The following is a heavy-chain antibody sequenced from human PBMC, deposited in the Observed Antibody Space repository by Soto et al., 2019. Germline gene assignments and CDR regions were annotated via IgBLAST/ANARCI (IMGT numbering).Heavy chain of an antibody. D-gene: IGHD5-18*01. Sequence: GGSLRLSXAASGFTFGTYAMNWVRQAPGKGLEWVSGISGSGGSTYYTDSVKGRFTISRDNSKNTLYLQMNSLRADDTAVYYCAKDRSVDTRDWFDPWGQGTLVTVSS. CDR2: ISGSGGST. CDR3: AKDRSVDTRDWFDP. CDR1: GFTFGTYA. J-gene: IGHJ5*02. V-gene: IGHV3-23*01.